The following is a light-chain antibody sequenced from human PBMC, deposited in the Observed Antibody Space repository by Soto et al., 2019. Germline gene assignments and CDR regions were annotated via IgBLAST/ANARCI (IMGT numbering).Light chain of an antibody. Sequence: SYELTQPPSVSVAPGKTATIYCGGNNIGHKGVHWYQQKPGQAPILVIYFDKDRPSGIPERFSGSNSGNTATLTIARVEAGDEADYYCQVWDTNTDHQVFDGRTKLTVL. CDR1: NIGHKG. CDR3: QVWDTNTDHQV. J-gene: IGLJ3*02. V-gene: IGLV3-21*04. CDR2: FDK.